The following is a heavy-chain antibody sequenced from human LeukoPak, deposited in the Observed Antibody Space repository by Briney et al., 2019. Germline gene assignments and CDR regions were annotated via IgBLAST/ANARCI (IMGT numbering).Heavy chain of an antibody. V-gene: IGHV3-53*01. J-gene: IGHJ4*02. CDR1: GFTVSSNY. Sequence: GGSLRLSCAASGFTVSSNYMSWVRQAPGKGLEWVSVIYSGGSTYYADSVKGRFTISRDNSKNTLYLQMNSLRAEDTAVYYCARSPPLSYYFDYWGQGTLVTVSS. CDR2: IYSGGST. CDR3: ARSPPLSYYFDY.